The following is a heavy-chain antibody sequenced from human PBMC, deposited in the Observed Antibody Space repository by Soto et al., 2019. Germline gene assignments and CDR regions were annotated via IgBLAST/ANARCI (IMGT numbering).Heavy chain of an antibody. CDR2: IYSSGST. Sequence: SETLSLTCTVSNGSISNSFWSWIRQPPGKGLEYIGYIYSSGSTNYNPSLKRRVTISVDTSKNQFSLRLRSVTAADTAVYYCERELTSYDCVNGYYSGAIFDPWGQGTLVTVSS. V-gene: IGHV4-59*01. CDR1: NGSISNSF. CDR3: ERELTSYDCVNGYYSGAIFDP. J-gene: IGHJ5*02. D-gene: IGHD3-9*01.